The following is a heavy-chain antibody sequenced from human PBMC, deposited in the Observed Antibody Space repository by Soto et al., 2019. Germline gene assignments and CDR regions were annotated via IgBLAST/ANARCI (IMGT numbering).Heavy chain of an antibody. CDR1: GASINSYY. V-gene: IGHV4-59*01. D-gene: IGHD6-13*01. J-gene: IGHJ5*02. CDR2: IYYSGSS. CDR3: ARVIGPQTGTWYSGWFDP. Sequence: QVHLQESGPGLVKPSETLSLTCSVSGASINSYYWTWMRQPPGKELEWIGYIYYSGSSNYNPALKSQVTISIDASKNQFSLRLNSVTPADTAVYYCARVIGPQTGTWYSGWFDPWGQGTLVTVSS.